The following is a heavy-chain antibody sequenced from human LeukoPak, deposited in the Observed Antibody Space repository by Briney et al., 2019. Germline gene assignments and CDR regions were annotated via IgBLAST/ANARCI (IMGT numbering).Heavy chain of an antibody. CDR3: ARDFGDYVGY. CDR1: GFTVSSNY. CDR2: IYSGGST. J-gene: IGHJ4*02. D-gene: IGHD3-10*01. V-gene: IGHV3-66*01. Sequence: PGGSLRLSCAASGFTVSSNYMSWVRQAPGKGLEWVPVIYSGGSTYYADSVKGRFTISRDKSKNTLYLQMNSLRAEDTAVYYCARDFGDYVGYWGQGTLVTVSS.